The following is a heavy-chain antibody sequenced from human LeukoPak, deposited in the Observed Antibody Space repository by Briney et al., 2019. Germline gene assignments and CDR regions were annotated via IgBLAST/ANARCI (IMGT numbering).Heavy chain of an antibody. V-gene: IGHV6-1*01. D-gene: IGHD7-27*01. CDR1: GDSVSTNSAA. CDR3: ARDRDLGNYYDGMVV. J-gene: IGHJ6*02. Sequence: SQTLSLTCAISGDSVSTNSAAWSWIRQSPSRGLEWRGRTYYRSRWYNDYAVSVKSRITIKSDTSKNQFSLPLNSVTPEGTAVYYCARDRDLGNYYDGMVVWGQGTTVTVSS. CDR2: TYYRSRWYN.